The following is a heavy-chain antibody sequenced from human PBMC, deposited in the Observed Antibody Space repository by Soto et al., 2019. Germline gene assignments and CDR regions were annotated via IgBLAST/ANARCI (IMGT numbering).Heavy chain of an antibody. V-gene: IGHV1-3*01. Sequence: EQSGAEVTKPGASVKVSCKASGYTFTSYAMHWVRQAPGQRLEWMGWIHAGNGNTKYSRKFQGRVTITRDTSATTAYMELSSLRSEATAVYYCARGAVSGKFDSWGQGTLVTVSS. J-gene: IGHJ4*02. CDR1: GYTFTSYA. CDR2: IHAGNGNT. CDR3: ARGAVSGKFDS. D-gene: IGHD6-19*01.